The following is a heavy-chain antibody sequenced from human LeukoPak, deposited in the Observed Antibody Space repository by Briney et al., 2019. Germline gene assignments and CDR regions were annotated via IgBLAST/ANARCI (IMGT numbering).Heavy chain of an antibody. Sequence: PGGSLRLSCAASGFTFSSYEMNWVRQAPGKGLEWVSYISSSGSTIYYADSVKGRFTISRDNSKNTLFLQMNSLRAEDTAVYFCAKDLGATFPGDYWGQGTLVTVSS. CDR1: GFTFSSYE. V-gene: IGHV3-48*03. J-gene: IGHJ4*02. CDR3: AKDLGATFPGDY. D-gene: IGHD1-26*01. CDR2: ISSSGSTI.